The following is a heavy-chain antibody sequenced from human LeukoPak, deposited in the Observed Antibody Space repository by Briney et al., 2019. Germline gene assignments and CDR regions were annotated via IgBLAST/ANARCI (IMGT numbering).Heavy chain of an antibody. J-gene: IGHJ4*02. Sequence: GRSLRLSCAASGFTFDDYAMHWVRQAPGKGLEWVSGISWNSGSIGYADSVKGRFTISRDNAKNSLYLQMNSLRAEDTAIYYCAKKVSLTGYHFDYWGQGTLVTVSS. V-gene: IGHV3-9*01. CDR3: AKKVSLTGYHFDY. D-gene: IGHD5-18*01. CDR1: GFTFDDYA. CDR2: ISWNSGSI.